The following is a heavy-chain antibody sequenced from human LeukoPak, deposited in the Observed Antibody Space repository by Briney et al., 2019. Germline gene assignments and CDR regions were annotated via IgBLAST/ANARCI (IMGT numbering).Heavy chain of an antibody. D-gene: IGHD1-26*01. CDR2: MYLSGTT. J-gene: IGHJ4*02. CDR3: ARVGSATQVDY. Sequence: SGTLSLTCTVSGDSINSLDLWSWVRQPPGKGLEWIGEMYLSGTTHSNPSVKSRVTISVDTSKNQFSLKLSSVTAADTAVYYCARVGSATQVDYWGQGTLVTVSS. CDR1: GDSINSLDL. V-gene: IGHV4-4*02.